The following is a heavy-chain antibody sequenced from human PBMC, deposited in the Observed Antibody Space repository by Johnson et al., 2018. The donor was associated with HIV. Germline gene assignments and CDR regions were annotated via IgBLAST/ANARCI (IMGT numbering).Heavy chain of an antibody. D-gene: IGHD1-26*01. CDR3: AREGAWEVRPGAFDI. J-gene: IGHJ3*02. CDR2: ISYDGSNK. CDR1: GFTFNSYA. Sequence: QVQLVESGGGVDQPGRSLRLSCAASGFTFNSYAMHWVCQAPGKGLEWVAVISYDGSNKYYADSVKGRFTISRDNSKNTLYLQMNSLRVEDTAVYYCAREGAWEVRPGAFDIWGQGTMVTVSS. V-gene: IGHV3-30-3*01.